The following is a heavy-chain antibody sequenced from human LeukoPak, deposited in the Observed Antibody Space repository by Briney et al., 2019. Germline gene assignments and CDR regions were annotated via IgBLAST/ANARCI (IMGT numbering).Heavy chain of an antibody. J-gene: IGHJ4*02. CDR2: ITTSGTTR. V-gene: IGHV3-11*01. CDR1: GFTLTDHY. Sequence: GGSLRLSCTVSGFTLTDHYMSWSRQSPGGGLEWISWITTSGTTRDYADSVKGRFTISRDNSKNSVYLQMSSLRADDTAVYYCARDPDYGDPYWGQGTLVTVSS. CDR3: ARDPDYGDPY. D-gene: IGHD4-17*01.